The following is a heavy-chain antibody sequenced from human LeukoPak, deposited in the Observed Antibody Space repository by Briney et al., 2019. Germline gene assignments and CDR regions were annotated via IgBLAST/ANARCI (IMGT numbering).Heavy chain of an antibody. CDR1: GYTFTSYG. J-gene: IGHJ4*02. Sequence: GASVKVSCRASGYTFTSYGISWVRQAPGQGLEWMGWISAYNGNTNYAQKLQGRVTMTTDTSTSTAYKEPRSLRSDHTAVYYCARVAPVGATTDYWGQGTLVTVSS. V-gene: IGHV1-18*01. D-gene: IGHD1-26*01. CDR2: ISAYNGNT. CDR3: ARVAPVGATTDY.